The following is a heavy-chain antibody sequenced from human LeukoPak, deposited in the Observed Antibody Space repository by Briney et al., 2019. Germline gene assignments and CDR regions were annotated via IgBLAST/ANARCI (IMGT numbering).Heavy chain of an antibody. CDR3: ARAPEGYSYGYYYGMDV. Sequence: GRSLRLSCTASGFTFSSYGMHWVRQAPGKGLEXXXXIWYDGSNKYYADSVKGRFTISRDNSKNTLYLQMNSLRAEDTAVYYCARAPEGYSYGYYYGMDVWGKGTTVTVSS. CDR1: GFTFSSYG. V-gene: IGHV3-33*01. CDR2: IWYDGSNK. D-gene: IGHD5-18*01. J-gene: IGHJ6*04.